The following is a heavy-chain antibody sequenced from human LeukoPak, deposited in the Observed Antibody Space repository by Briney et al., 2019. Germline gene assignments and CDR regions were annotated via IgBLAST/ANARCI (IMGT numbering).Heavy chain of an antibody. D-gene: IGHD2-2*01. CDR1: GYTFTSYY. CDR2: INPSGGST. J-gene: IGHJ5*02. V-gene: IGHV1-46*01. CDR3: ARAGTCSSTSCWVQWFDP. Sequence: GASVTVSCKASGYTFTSYYMHWVRQAPGQGLEWMGIINPSGGSTSYAQKFQGRVTMTRDMSTSTVYMELSSLRSEDTAVYYCARAGTCSSTSCWVQWFDPWGQGTLVTVSS.